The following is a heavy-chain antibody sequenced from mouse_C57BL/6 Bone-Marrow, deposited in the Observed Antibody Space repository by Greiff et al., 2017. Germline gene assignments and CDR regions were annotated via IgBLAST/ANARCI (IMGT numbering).Heavy chain of an antibody. CDR2: ISSGGSYT. CDR1: GFTFSSYG. CDR3: ARQGFTTVVYYYAMDY. J-gene: IGHJ4*01. V-gene: IGHV5-6*02. Sequence: EVKLVESGGDLVKPGGSLKLSCAASGFTFSSYGMSWVRQTPDKRLEWVATISSGGSYTYYPDSVKGRFTISRDNAKNTLYLQMSSLKSEDTAMYYCARQGFTTVVYYYAMDYWGQGTSVTVSS. D-gene: IGHD1-1*01.